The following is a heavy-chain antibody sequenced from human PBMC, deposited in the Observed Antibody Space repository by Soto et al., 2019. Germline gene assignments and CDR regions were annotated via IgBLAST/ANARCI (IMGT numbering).Heavy chain of an antibody. Sequence: GGSLRLSCAASGFTFSSYGMHWVRQAPGKGLEWVAVIWYDGSNKYYADSVKGRFTISRDNSKNTLYLQMNSLRAEDKAVYYCAREAGFKRSPRRGFAFDIWGQGTMVTVSS. J-gene: IGHJ3*02. CDR1: GFTFSSYG. V-gene: IGHV3-33*01. D-gene: IGHD3-10*01. CDR2: IWYDGSNK. CDR3: AREAGFKRSPRRGFAFDI.